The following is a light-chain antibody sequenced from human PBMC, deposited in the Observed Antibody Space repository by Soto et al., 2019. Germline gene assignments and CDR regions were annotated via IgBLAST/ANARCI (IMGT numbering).Light chain of an antibody. CDR2: KAS. CDR3: HQYNSYLYT. V-gene: IGKV1-5*03. Sequence: EIQMTQSPSTLSASVGDRVTITCRASQSISSWLAWYQQKPGKAPKLLIYKASSLESGVPSRFSGSGSGTEFTLTISSLQPDDFATYYCHQYNSYLYTFGEGTKLEIK. J-gene: IGKJ2*01. CDR1: QSISSW.